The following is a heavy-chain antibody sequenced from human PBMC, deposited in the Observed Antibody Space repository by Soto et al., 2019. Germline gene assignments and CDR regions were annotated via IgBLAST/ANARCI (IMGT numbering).Heavy chain of an antibody. CDR1: GFTFSSYA. J-gene: IGHJ3*02. CDR2: ISGSGGST. CDR3: ACALTAATAFDI. Sequence: GGSLRLSCAASGFTFSSYAMSWVRQAPGKGLEWVSAISGSGGSTYYADSVKGRFTISRDNSKNTLYLQMNSLRAEDTAVYYCACALTAATAFDIWGQGTMVTVSS. D-gene: IGHD6-13*01. V-gene: IGHV3-23*01.